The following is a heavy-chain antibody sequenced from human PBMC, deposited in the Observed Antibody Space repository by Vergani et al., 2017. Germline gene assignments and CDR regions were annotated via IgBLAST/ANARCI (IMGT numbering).Heavy chain of an antibody. V-gene: IGHV3-33*01. J-gene: IGHJ5*02. Sequence: QVQLVESGGGVVQPGTSLRLSCAASGFIFKNHGMQWVRQAPGKGLEWVALIWDDGSKKNYGDSMKGRFTISRDNSKDTLYLEMNSLRGEDSAVYYCARDYGSGPPQSRRLLYDIGWFDPWGQGTLVTVSS. CDR3: ARDYGSGPPQSRRLLYDIGWFDP. CDR1: GFIFKNHG. CDR2: IWDDGSKK. D-gene: IGHD3-10*01.